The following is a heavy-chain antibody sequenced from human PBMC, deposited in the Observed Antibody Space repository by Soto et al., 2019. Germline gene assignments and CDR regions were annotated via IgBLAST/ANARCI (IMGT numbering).Heavy chain of an antibody. D-gene: IGHD6-13*01. CDR1: GYTFTSYG. CDR2: INAANGDT. CDR3: VRRHVSATGIDWFDP. Sequence: VSVKVSCKASGYTFTSYGIHWVRQAPGQRLEWMGWINAANGDTKYSPKFQGRVTITRDTSASTAYMELSSLRSEDTAVYYCVRRHVSATGIDWFDPWGQGTLVTVSS. V-gene: IGHV1-3*01. J-gene: IGHJ5*02.